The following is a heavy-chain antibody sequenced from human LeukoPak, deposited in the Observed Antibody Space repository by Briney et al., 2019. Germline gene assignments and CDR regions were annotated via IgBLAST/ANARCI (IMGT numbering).Heavy chain of an antibody. D-gene: IGHD3-16*01. V-gene: IGHV4-59*01. CDR1: GGSISSYY. CDR2: IYYSGST. CDR3: ARDLGSAFDI. Sequence: SETLSLTCTVSGGSISSYYWSWIRQPPGKGLEWIGYIYYSGSTNYNPSLKSRVTISVDTSKNQFSLKLSSVTAADTAVYYCARDLGSAFDIWGQGTMVTVSS. J-gene: IGHJ3*02.